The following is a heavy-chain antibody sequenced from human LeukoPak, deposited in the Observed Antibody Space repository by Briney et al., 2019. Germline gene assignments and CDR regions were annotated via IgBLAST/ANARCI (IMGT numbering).Heavy chain of an antibody. CDR1: GFTFSDYY. J-gene: IGHJ5*02. Sequence: GGSLRLSCAASGFTFSDYYMSWIRQAPGKGLEWVSYISSSGSTIYYADSVKGRFTISRDNAKNSLYLQMNSLRAEDTAVYYCAREIPAYYDYIWGSYRSYWFDPWGQGTLVTVSS. V-gene: IGHV3-11*01. D-gene: IGHD3-16*02. CDR3: AREIPAYYDYIWGSYRSYWFDP. CDR2: ISSSGSTI.